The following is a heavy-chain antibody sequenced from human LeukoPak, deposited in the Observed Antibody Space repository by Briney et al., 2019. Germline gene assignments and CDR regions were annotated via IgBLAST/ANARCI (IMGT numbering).Heavy chain of an antibody. CDR3: AKRIVVTGTTHYFDY. Sequence: GGSLRLSCTASGFTFSSYGMHWVRQAPGKGLEWVAVISYAGNIIYYADSVKGRFTISRDNSKNTLYLQMNSLRAEDTAVYYCAKRIVVTGTTHYFDYWGQGTLVTVSS. V-gene: IGHV3-30*18. CDR1: GFTFSSYG. D-gene: IGHD6-19*01. J-gene: IGHJ4*02. CDR2: ISYAGNII.